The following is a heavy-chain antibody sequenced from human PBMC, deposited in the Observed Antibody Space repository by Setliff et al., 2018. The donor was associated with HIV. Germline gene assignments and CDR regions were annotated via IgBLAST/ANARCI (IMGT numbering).Heavy chain of an antibody. Sequence: ASVKVSCKASGYTFTSYDINWVRQATGQGLEWMGWMNPNSGNTGYAQKFQGRVTMTRNTSISTAYMELSSLRSEYTSVYYCARGRSFVQYYNFWSGYWPSGTNAFDIWRQATMVTVS. CDR2: MNPNSGNT. CDR1: GYTFTSYD. D-gene: IGHD3-3*01. CDR3: ARGRSFVQYYNFWSGYWPSGTNAFDI. J-gene: IGHJ3*02. V-gene: IGHV1-8*02.